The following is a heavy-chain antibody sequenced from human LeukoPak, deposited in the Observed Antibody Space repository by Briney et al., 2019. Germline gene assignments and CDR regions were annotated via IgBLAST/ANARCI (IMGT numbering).Heavy chain of an antibody. Sequence: SETLSLACTVSGGSISSSSYYWGWIRQPPRKGLEWIGSIYYSGSTYYNPSLKSRVTISVDTSKNQFSLKLSSVTAADTAVYYCARTCYRYKVFDAFDIWGQGTMVTVSS. V-gene: IGHV4-39*07. CDR3: ARTCYRYKVFDAFDI. D-gene: IGHD3-16*02. CDR1: GGSISSSSYY. J-gene: IGHJ3*02. CDR2: IYYSGST.